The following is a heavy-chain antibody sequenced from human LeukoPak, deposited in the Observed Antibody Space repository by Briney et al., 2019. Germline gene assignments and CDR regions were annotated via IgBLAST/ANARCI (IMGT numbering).Heavy chain of an antibody. Sequence: KTSETLSLTCTVSGGSISNYYWNWIRQPAGKGLEWIGRIYTSGSTNYNPSLKSRVTMSIDTSKNQFSLKLSSVTAADTAVYYCARDLYSSRTNDAFVIWGQGTMVTVSS. D-gene: IGHD6-13*01. J-gene: IGHJ3*02. CDR1: GGSISNYY. CDR2: IYTSGST. CDR3: ARDLYSSRTNDAFVI. V-gene: IGHV4-4*07.